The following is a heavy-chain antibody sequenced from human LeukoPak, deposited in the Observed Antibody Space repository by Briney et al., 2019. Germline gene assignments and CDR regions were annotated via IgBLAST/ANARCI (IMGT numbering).Heavy chain of an antibody. J-gene: IGHJ4*02. D-gene: IGHD5-12*01. CDR2: INANSGGT. V-gene: IGHV1-2*02. CDR1: GYSLSDYY. Sequence: ASVKVSCKASGYSLSDYYVHWVRQPPGQGLEGMGWINANSGGTNYAQKFQGTVTMTWATSVNAAYMELSRLKSDDTAVYYCARGIIRGYDFDYWGQGTLVTVSS. CDR3: ARGIIRGYDFDY.